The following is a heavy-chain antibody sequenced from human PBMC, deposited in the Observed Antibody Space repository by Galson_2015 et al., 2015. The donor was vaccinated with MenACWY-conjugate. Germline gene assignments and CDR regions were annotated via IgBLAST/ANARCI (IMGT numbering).Heavy chain of an antibody. Sequence: SETLSLTCTVSGASISSHHWSWFRQPPGKGLEWIAYSRDTGSLKDNPSLKSRVTMSADKSNNQFSLGLISVTAADTAVYYCARLPTWGSSFGYFDYWGQGMLVAVSS. CDR1: GASISSHH. V-gene: IGHV4-59*08. CDR3: ARLPTWGSSFGYFDY. J-gene: IGHJ4*02. D-gene: IGHD7-27*01. CDR2: SRDTGSL.